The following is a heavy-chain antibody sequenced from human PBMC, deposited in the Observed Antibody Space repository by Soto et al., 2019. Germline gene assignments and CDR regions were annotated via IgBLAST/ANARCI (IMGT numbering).Heavy chain of an antibody. CDR2: IHYSGTT. V-gene: IGHV4-59*11. J-gene: IGHJ1*01. D-gene: IGHD3-10*01. CDR3: VRTLSSGRQDS. CDR1: GGSMSGHF. Sequence: QVQLRESGPGMVKPSETLSLTCTVSGGSMSGHFWSWIRQSPGKGLEWIAYIHYSGTTKYNPSLKSRLTISANTAHSQFTLTFVSGTAADTAVYYCVRTLSSGRQDSWGQGTLVTVAS.